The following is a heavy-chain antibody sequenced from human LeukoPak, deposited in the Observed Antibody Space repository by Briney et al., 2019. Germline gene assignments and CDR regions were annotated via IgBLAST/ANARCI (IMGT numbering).Heavy chain of an antibody. CDR3: ARATLYDSEMALDGAFDI. J-gene: IGHJ3*02. Sequence: PGGSLRLSCAASGFTVSSYYMSWVRQAPAKGLEWVSVIYVGGSTYYPDSARGRFTISRDISKNNLSLQMNSLRAEDTAVYYCARATLYDSEMALDGAFDIWGQGAMVTVSS. CDR2: IYVGGST. CDR1: GFTVSSYY. V-gene: IGHV3-53*01. D-gene: IGHD5-24*01.